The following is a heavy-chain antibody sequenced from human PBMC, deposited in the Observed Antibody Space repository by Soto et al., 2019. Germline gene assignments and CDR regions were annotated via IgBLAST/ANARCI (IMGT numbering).Heavy chain of an antibody. Sequence: QVQLVESGGGLVKPGGSLRLSCAASGFTFSDYYMSWIRQAPGKGLEWVSYISSIGDTIYYADSVKGRFTISRDNAKNSLFLQMNSLRVEDTAVYFCAKEGKAASGTPPDYWGQGTVVTVSS. V-gene: IGHV3-11*01. D-gene: IGHD6-13*01. CDR1: GFTFSDYY. CDR3: AKEGKAASGTPPDY. CDR2: ISSIGDTI. J-gene: IGHJ4*02.